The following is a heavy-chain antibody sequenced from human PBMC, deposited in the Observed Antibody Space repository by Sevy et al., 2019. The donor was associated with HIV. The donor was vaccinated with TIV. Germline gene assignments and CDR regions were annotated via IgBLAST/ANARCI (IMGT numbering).Heavy chain of an antibody. Sequence: SETLSLTCTVSGGSINSRTSYWGWIRQPPGKGLEWIGIIYYSGVTYYNPSLKSRVTISVDTSKNQFSLKLSSMTAADTAVYYCARLDATRPKWYYFDYWGQGTLVTFSS. J-gene: IGHJ4*02. CDR1: GGSINSRTSY. V-gene: IGHV4-39*01. CDR3: ARLDATRPKWYYFDY. D-gene: IGHD2-15*01. CDR2: IYYSGVT.